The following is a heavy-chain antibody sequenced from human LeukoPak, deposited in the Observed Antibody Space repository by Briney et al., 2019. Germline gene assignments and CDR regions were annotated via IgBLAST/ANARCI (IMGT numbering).Heavy chain of an antibody. J-gene: IGHJ5*02. CDR2: IIPIFGTA. Sequence: SVKVSCKASGGTFSSYAISWVRQAPGQGLEWMEGIIPIFGTANYAQKFQGRVTITADESTSTAYMELSSLRSEDTAVYYCARDQRCGDCYSSWFDPWGQGTLVTVSS. D-gene: IGHD2-21*02. CDR3: ARDQRCGDCYSSWFDP. CDR1: GGTFSSYA. V-gene: IGHV1-69*13.